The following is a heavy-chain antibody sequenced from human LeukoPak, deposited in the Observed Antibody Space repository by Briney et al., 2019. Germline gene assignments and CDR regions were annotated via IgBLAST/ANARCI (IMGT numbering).Heavy chain of an antibody. V-gene: IGHV1-2*02. J-gene: IGHJ5*02. CDR3: ARALVSPYCSSTSCYQRNNWFDP. D-gene: IGHD2-2*01. CDR2: INTNSGGT. CDR1: GYTFTGYY. Sequence: ASVKVSRKASGYTFTGYYMHWVRQAPGQGLEWMGWINTNSGGTNYAQKFQGRVTMTRDTSISTAYMELSRLRSDDTAVYYCARALVSPYCSSTSCYQRNNWFDPWGQGTLVTVSS.